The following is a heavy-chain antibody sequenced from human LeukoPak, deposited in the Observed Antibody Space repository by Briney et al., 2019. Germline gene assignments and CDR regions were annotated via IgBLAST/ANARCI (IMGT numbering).Heavy chain of an antibody. J-gene: IGHJ4*02. CDR3: ARDHTFTVPTGY. Sequence: ASVKLSCKASGYTFTSYGISWVRQAPGQGLEWMGWISAYNGNTNYAQKLQSRVTMTTDTSTSTAYMELRSLRSDDTAVYYCARDHTFTVPTGYWGQGTLVTVSS. D-gene: IGHD4-17*01. CDR2: ISAYNGNT. V-gene: IGHV1-18*01. CDR1: GYTFTSYG.